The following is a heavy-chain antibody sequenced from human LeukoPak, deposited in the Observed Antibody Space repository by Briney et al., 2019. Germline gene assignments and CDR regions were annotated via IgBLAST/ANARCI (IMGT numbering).Heavy chain of an antibody. D-gene: IGHD5-18*01. CDR2: IYTSGST. CDR1: GGSISSGSYY. J-gene: IGHJ6*03. V-gene: IGHV4-61*02. Sequence: PSQTLSLTCTVSGGSISSGSYYWSWIRQPAGKGLEWIGRIYTSGSTNYNPSLKSRVTISVDTSKSQFSLKLSSVTAADTAVYYCARWDTAMVLGGVGYYYYMDVWGKGTTVTVSS. CDR3: ARWDTAMVLGGVGYYYYMDV.